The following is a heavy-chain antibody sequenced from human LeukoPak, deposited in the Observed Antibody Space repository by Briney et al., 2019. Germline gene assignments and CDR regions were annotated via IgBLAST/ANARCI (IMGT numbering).Heavy chain of an antibody. CDR1: GYTFTSYG. CDR3: ARDLDLGTFDY. V-gene: IGHV1-18*01. Sequence: GSVKVSCKASGYTFTSYGISWVRQAPGQGLEWMGWISAYNGNTNYAQKLQGRVTMTTDTSTSTAYMELSRLRSDDTAVYYCARDLDLGTFDYWGQGTLVTVSS. J-gene: IGHJ4*02. CDR2: ISAYNGNT. D-gene: IGHD3-16*01.